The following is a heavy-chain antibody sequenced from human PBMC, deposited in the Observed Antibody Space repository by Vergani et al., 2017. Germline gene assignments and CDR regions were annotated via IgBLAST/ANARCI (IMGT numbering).Heavy chain of an antibody. D-gene: IGHD3-16*01. CDR2: INTNTGNP. V-gene: IGHV7-4-1*02. J-gene: IGHJ3*02. CDR1: GGTFSSYA. Sequence: QVQLVQSGAEVKKPGSSVKVSCKASGGTFSSYAISWVRQAPGQGLEWMGWINTNTGNPTYAQGFTGRFVFSLDTSVSTAYLQISSLKAEATAVYYCARVDVMITFGGVTPAGAFDIWGQGTMVTVSS. CDR3: ARVDVMITFGGVTPAGAFDI.